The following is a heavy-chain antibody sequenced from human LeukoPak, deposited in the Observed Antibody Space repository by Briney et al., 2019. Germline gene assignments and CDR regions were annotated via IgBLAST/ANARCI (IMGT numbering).Heavy chain of an antibody. Sequence: TSETLSLTCAVYGGSFSGYYWSWIRQPPGKGLEWIGEINHSGSTNYNPSLKSRVTISVDTSNNRFSLKLSSVTAADTAVYYCARDYRGLIDFWGQGALVIVSS. V-gene: IGHV4-34*01. CDR2: INHSGST. J-gene: IGHJ4*02. CDR1: GGSFSGYY. CDR3: ARDYRGLIDF. D-gene: IGHD3-10*01.